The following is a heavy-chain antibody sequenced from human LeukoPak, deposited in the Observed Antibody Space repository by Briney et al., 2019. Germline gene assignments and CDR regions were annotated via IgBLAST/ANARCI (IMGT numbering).Heavy chain of an antibody. J-gene: IGHJ4*02. D-gene: IGHD4-17*01. CDR1: GYSISSGYY. CDR2: IYNSGST. Sequence: SETLSLTCTVSGYSISSGYYWGWIRQAPGKGLEWIGSIYNSGSTYYNPALKSRVTISVDTSKNQFSLKLTSVTAADTAVYYCARPNYGDFVYFDYWGQGTLVTVSS. V-gene: IGHV4-38-2*02. CDR3: ARPNYGDFVYFDY.